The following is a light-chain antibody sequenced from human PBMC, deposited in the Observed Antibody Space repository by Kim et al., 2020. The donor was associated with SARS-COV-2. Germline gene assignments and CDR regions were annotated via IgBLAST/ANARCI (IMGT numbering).Light chain of an antibody. CDR3: NSRDNSGYYVV. Sequence: SSELTQDPAVSVALGQTVTITCQGDSLRLYYASWYQQKPGQAPQLVIYGKNSRPSGIPDRFSGSSSGNTASLTITGAQAEDEADYYCNSRDNSGYYVVFGGGTQLTV. J-gene: IGLJ2*01. V-gene: IGLV3-19*01. CDR2: GKN. CDR1: SLRLYY.